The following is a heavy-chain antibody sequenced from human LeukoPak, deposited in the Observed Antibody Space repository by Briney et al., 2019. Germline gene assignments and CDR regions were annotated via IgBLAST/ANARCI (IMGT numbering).Heavy chain of an antibody. Sequence: SVKVSCKASGYTFTSYGISWVRQAPGQGLEWMGGIIPIFGTANYAQKFQGRVTITADESTSTAYMELSSLRSEDTAVYYCARGGGRPYSSGYNWFDPWGQGTLVTVSS. CDR2: IIPIFGTA. J-gene: IGHJ5*02. CDR3: ARGGGRPYSSGYNWFDP. D-gene: IGHD6-19*01. CDR1: GYTFTSYG. V-gene: IGHV1-69*13.